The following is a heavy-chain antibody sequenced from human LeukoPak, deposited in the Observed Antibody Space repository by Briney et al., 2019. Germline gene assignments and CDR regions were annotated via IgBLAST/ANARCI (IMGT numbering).Heavy chain of an antibody. CDR3: ARDRAAFYYASGLAY. D-gene: IGHD3-10*01. V-gene: IGHV4-59*01. CDR1: GGSISEYY. CDR2: IYESGGT. Sequence: PSETLSLTCTVSGGSISEYYWSWIRQSPGKGLEWIGYIYESGGTNYNPSLRSRVTISLDTSKTQVSLKATSLTAADTAVYYCARDRAAFYYASGLAYWGQGIPLTVSS. J-gene: IGHJ4*02.